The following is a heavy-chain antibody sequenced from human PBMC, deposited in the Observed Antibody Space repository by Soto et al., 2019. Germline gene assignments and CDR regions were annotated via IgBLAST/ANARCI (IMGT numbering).Heavy chain of an antibody. D-gene: IGHD4-17*01. CDR3: ASFNDYDYGDFDY. Sequence: GGSLRLSCAASGFTFSSYAMHWVRQAPGKGLEWVAVISYDGSNKYYADSVKGRFTISRDNSTNTLYLQMNSLRAEDTAVYYCASFNDYDYGDFDYWGQGTLVTVSS. V-gene: IGHV3-30*04. CDR2: ISYDGSNK. CDR1: GFTFSSYA. J-gene: IGHJ4*02.